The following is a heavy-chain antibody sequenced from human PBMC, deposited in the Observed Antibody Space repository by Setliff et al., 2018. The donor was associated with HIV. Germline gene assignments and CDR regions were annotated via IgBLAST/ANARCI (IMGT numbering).Heavy chain of an antibody. CDR2: ISGSGSTT. Sequence: LSLSSSFFPFSSYETNWVRQAPGKGLEWVSYISGSGSTTYYADSVKGRFTISRDNAKNSLYLQMNSLRAEDTAVYYCATEGPSETPDAFDIWGQGTMVTVS. J-gene: IGHJ3*02. CDR1: FFPFSSYE. CDR3: ATEGPSETPDAFDI. V-gene: IGHV3-48*03.